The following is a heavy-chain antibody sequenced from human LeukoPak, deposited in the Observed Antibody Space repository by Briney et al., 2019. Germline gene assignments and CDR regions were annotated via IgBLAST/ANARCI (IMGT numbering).Heavy chain of an antibody. CDR3: AKDLSYGSGITPSDY. CDR1: GYTFTSYD. D-gene: IGHD3-10*01. CDR2: MNPNSGNT. J-gene: IGHJ4*02. V-gene: IGHV1-8*01. Sequence: SVKVSCKASGYTFTSYDINWVRQATGQGLEWMGWMNPNSGNTGYAQKLQGRVTMTTDTSTSTAYMELRSLSSGDTAVYYCAKDLSYGSGITPSDYWGQGTLVTISS.